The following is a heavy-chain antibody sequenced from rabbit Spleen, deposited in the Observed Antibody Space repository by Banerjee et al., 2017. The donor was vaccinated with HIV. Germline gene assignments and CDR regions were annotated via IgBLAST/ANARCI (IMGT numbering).Heavy chain of an antibody. J-gene: IGHJ4*01. CDR1: AFSFSSNYY. D-gene: IGHD7-1*01. Sequence: QSLEESGGDLVKPGASLTLTCTASAFSFSSNYYMCWVRQAPGKGLEWIACIYAGSAGTTCYANWAKGRFTISKTSSTTVTLQMTRLTAADTATYFCARERPGYPGFGYLNLWGQGTLVTVS. CDR3: ARERPGYPGFGYLNL. V-gene: IGHV1S40*01. CDR2: IYAGSAGTT.